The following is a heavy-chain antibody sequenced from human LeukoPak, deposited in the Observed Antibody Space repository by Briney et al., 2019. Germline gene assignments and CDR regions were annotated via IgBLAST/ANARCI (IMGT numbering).Heavy chain of an antibody. CDR3: TSNSDTSAYYAFDF. CDR2: INTNNGGT. Sequence: ASVKVSCKASGDTFTGYHMHWVRQAPGQGLGWMGWINTNNGGTNYAQKFQGRVTMTRDTSISTGYMELSRLTSDDTAVYYCTSNSDTSAYYAFDFWGQGTMVTVSS. CDR1: GDTFTGYH. V-gene: IGHV1-2*02. D-gene: IGHD3-22*01. J-gene: IGHJ3*01.